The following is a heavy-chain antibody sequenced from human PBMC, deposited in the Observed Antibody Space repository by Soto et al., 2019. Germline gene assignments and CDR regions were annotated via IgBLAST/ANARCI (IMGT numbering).Heavy chain of an antibody. V-gene: IGHV1-46*01. D-gene: IGHD5-18*01. CDR1: GYTFTSYY. CDR3: ARVVGYSYDDY. CDR2: INPSGGST. J-gene: IGHJ4*02. Sequence: ASVKVSCKASGYTFTSYYMHWVRQAPGQGLEWMGIINPSGGSTSYAQKFQGRVTITRDTSASTAYMELSSLRSEDTAVYYCARVVGYSYDDYWGQGTLVTVSS.